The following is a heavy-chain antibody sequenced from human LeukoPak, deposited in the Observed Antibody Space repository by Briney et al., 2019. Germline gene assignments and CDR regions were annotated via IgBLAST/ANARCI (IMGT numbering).Heavy chain of an antibody. CDR2: ISSSSSYI. Sequence: GGSLSLSCAACGFTFSSYSMNWVRQAPGKGLEWVSSISSSSSYIYYADSVKGRFTISRDNAKNSLYLQMNSLRAEDTAVYYCASSLGIAARPGYWGQGTLVTVSS. J-gene: IGHJ4*02. CDR3: ASSLGIAARPGY. V-gene: IGHV3-21*01. D-gene: IGHD6-6*01. CDR1: GFTFSSYS.